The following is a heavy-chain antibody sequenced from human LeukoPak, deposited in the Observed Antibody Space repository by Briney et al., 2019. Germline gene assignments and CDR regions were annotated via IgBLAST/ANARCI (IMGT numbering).Heavy chain of an antibody. CDR1: GFTFSSYA. D-gene: IGHD5-12*01. Sequence: GGSLRLSCAASGFTFSSYAMSWVRQAPGRGLEWVSAISGSGGSTYYADSVKGRFTISRDNSKNTLYLQMNNLRAEGTAVYYCAKVGWALVAAAFDIWGQGTMVTVSS. CDR3: AKVGWALVAAAFDI. J-gene: IGHJ3*02. V-gene: IGHV3-23*01. CDR2: ISGSGGST.